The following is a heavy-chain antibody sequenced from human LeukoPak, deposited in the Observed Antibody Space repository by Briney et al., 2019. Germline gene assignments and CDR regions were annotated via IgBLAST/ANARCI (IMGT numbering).Heavy chain of an antibody. J-gene: IGHJ4*02. CDR3: ALTSGFSTRISNDY. V-gene: IGHV4-39*07. CDR1: GGSISSSSDY. Sequence: SETLSLTCTVSGGSISSSSDYWGWVRQPPRKGLEWIGSMYYSGSTYYNSSLRSRVTISVDTSKSQFSLKLSSVTAADTAVYYCALTSGFSTRISNDYWGQGTLVTVSS. CDR2: MYYSGST. D-gene: IGHD6-19*01.